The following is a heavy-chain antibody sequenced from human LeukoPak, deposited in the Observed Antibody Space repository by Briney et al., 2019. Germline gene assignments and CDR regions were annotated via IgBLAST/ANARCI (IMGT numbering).Heavy chain of an antibody. CDR2: INTNTGNP. D-gene: IGHD3-22*01. J-gene: IGHJ4*02. Sequence: GASVKVSCKASGYTFTTYAINWVRQAPGQGLEWMGWINTNTGNPTYAQGFTGRFVFSLDTSVSTAYLQISSLKAEDTAVYYCARDGLAYYDTTSCDYWGQGTLVTVSS. CDR3: ARDGLAYYDTTSCDY. CDR1: GYTFTTYA. V-gene: IGHV7-4-1*02.